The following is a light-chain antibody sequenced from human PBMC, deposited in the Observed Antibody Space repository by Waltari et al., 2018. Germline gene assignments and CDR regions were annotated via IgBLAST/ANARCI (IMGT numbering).Light chain of an antibody. CDR3: QQYFSTPVT. CDR1: QSVLSSSNNKNY. CDR2: WAS. Sequence: DIVMTQPPDSLAVSLGERATINCRSSQSVLSSSNNKNYLAWYQQKPGKPPKLLIYWASTRESGVPDRFSGSGSGTDFTLTISSLQAEDVAVYFCQQYFSTPVTFGPGTKVDIK. V-gene: IGKV4-1*01. J-gene: IGKJ3*01.